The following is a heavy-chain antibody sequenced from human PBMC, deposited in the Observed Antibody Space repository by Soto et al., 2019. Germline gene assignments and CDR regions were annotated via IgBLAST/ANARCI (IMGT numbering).Heavy chain of an antibody. D-gene: IGHD4-17*01. CDR2: IYHSGNT. CDR3: ARIDYDGDH. J-gene: IGHJ4*02. Sequence: SETLSLTCAVSGYSISSGYYWGWIRQSPGKGLEWIGSIYHSGNTYYNPSLKSRVTISVDTSKNQFSLKLSSVTAADTAVYYCARIDYDGDHWGQGTLVTVSS. V-gene: IGHV4-38-2*01. CDR1: GYSISSGYY.